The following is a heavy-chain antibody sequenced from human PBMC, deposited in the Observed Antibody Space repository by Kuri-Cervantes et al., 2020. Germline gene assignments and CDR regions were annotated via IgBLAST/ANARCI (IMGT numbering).Heavy chain of an antibody. J-gene: IGHJ4*02. D-gene: IGHD3-16*02. Sequence: GESLKISCVASGFIFGKYAMSWVRQAPGKGLEWVSSISGGGIITYYADTVKGRFTISRDNSKNTLYMQMNSLRAEDTAVYYCFTFGGVIANDDWGQGTLVTVSS. CDR1: GFIFGKYA. CDR3: FTFGGVIANDD. CDR2: ISGGGIIT. V-gene: IGHV3-23*01.